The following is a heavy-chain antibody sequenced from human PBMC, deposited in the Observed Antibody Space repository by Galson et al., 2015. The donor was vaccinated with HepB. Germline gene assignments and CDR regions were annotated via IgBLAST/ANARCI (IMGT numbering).Heavy chain of an antibody. J-gene: IGHJ5*02. D-gene: IGHD1-26*01. CDR2: MNPNSGNT. CDR1: GYTFTSYD. Sequence: SVKVSCKASGYTFTSYDINWVRQATGQGLEWMGWMNPNSGNTGYAQKFQGRVTMTRNTSISTAYMELSSLGSEDTAVYYCAGGRRRNWSYVYWFDPWGQGTLVTVSS. CDR3: AGGRRRNWSYVYWFDP. V-gene: IGHV1-8*01.